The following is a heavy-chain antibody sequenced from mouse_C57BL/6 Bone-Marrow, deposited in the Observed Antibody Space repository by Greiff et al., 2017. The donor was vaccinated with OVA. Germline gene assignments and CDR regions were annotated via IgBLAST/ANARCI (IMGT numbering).Heavy chain of an antibody. Sequence: QVQLQQPGAELVKPGASVKLSCKASGYTFTSYWMHWVKQRPGQGLEWIGMIHPNSGSTNYNEKFKSKATLTVDKSSSTAYMQLSSLTSEDSAVYYCAREEGRYSNYAMDYWGQGTSVTVSS. D-gene: IGHD2-5*01. J-gene: IGHJ4*01. CDR3: AREEGRYSNYAMDY. CDR2: IHPNSGST. V-gene: IGHV1-64*01. CDR1: GYTFTSYW.